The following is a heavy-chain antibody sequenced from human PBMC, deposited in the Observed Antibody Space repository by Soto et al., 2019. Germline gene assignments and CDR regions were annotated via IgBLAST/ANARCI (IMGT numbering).Heavy chain of an antibody. V-gene: IGHV1-69*13. Sequence: SVKVSCKASGGTFSSYAISWVRQAPGQGLEWMGGVIPIFGTANYAQKFQGRVTITADESTSTAYMELSSLRSEDTAVYYCASGAYYDSSGYRWFDPWGQGTLVTVSS. CDR3: ASGAYYDSSGYRWFDP. CDR1: GGTFSSYA. D-gene: IGHD3-22*01. J-gene: IGHJ5*02. CDR2: VIPIFGTA.